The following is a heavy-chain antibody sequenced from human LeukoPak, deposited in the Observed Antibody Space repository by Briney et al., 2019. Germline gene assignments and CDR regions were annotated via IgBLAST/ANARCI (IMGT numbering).Heavy chain of an antibody. CDR2: IYYAGDT. Sequence: SETLSLTCTVSGGSISSSSYYWGWIRQPPGTGLEWIGTIYYAGDTYYNPSLKSRVTMSVDTSKNQLSLKLTSVTAADAAVYYCARRTGLFAPAGSDWGQGTLVIVSS. V-gene: IGHV4-39*01. D-gene: IGHD6-13*01. CDR3: ARRTGLFAPAGSD. J-gene: IGHJ4*02. CDR1: GGSISSSSYY.